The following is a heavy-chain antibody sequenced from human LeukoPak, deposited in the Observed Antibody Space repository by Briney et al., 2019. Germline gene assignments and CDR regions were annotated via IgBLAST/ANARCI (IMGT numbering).Heavy chain of an antibody. V-gene: IGHV4-39*07. CDR2: IYYSGST. CDR3: ARGLVGSILTGYGFDY. Sequence: NPSETLSLTCTVSGDSISSRSYYWGWIRQPPGKGLEWIGSIYYSGSTYYNPSLKSRVTISVDTSKNQFSLKLSSVTAADTAVYYCARGLVGSILTGYGFDYWGQGTLVTVSS. CDR1: GDSISSRSYY. D-gene: IGHD3-9*01. J-gene: IGHJ4*02.